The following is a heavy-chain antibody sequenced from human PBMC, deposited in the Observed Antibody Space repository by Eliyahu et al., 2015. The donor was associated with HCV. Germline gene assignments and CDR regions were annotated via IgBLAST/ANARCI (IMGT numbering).Heavy chain of an antibody. CDR2: INPNSGGT. V-gene: IGHV1-2*02. J-gene: IGHJ5*02. CDR1: GYTFTGYY. D-gene: IGHD6-13*01. Sequence: QVQLVQSGAEVKKPGASVKVSCKASGYTFTGYYMHWVRQAPGQGLEWMGWINPNSGGTNYAQKFQGRVTMTRDTSISTAYMELSRLRSDDTAVYYCARDQYSSSWYGGRVFDPWGQGTLVTVSS. CDR3: ARDQYSSSWYGGRVFDP.